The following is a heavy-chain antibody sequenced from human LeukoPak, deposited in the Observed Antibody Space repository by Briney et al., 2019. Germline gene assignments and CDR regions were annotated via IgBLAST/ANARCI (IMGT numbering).Heavy chain of an antibody. CDR2: ISSSGSTI. CDR1: GFTFSDYY. J-gene: IGHJ4*02. CDR3: ARGSLSGSYYLPLTDPLDY. Sequence: GGSLRLSCAASGFTFSDYYMSWIRQAPGKGLEWVSYISSSGSTIYYADSVKGRFTISRDNSKNTLYLQMNSLRAEDTAVYYCARGSLSGSYYLPLTDPLDYWGQGTLVTVSS. D-gene: IGHD1-26*01. V-gene: IGHV3-11*01.